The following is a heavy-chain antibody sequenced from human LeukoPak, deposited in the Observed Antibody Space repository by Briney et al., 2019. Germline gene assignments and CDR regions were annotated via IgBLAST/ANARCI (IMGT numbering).Heavy chain of an antibody. CDR3: AELGITMIGGV. Sequence: GGSLTLSCAASGFTFSSYSMNWVRQAPGQGLEWVSYISSSGSTIYYADSVKGRFTISRDNAKNTLYLQMNSLRAEDTAVYYCAELGITMIGGVWGKGTTVTISS. J-gene: IGHJ6*04. CDR1: GFTFSSYS. D-gene: IGHD3-10*02. CDR2: ISSSGSTI. V-gene: IGHV3-48*04.